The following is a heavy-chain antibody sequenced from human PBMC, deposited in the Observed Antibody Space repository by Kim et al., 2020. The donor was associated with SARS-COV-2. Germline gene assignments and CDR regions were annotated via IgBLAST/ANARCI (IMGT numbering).Heavy chain of an antibody. D-gene: IGHD2-15*01. V-gene: IGHV6-1*01. J-gene: IGHJ4*02. Sequence: SSEYATSVRSRVVITADTSTNQFSMQLTSLTLEDTAVYFCARQTSGALDYWGQGSLVTVSP. CDR3: ARQTSGALDY. CDR2: SS.